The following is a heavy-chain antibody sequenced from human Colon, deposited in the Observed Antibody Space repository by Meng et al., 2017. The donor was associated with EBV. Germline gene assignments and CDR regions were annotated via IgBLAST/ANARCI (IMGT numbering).Heavy chain of an antibody. Sequence: QVQLQESGPGLVKPSGTLSPTCTVSGDSISSDIWWSWVRQPPGKGLEWIGEVYHRGDTNYNPSLKSRVDISVDTSKNQLSLKLSSMTAADTAVYYCARYVFDSSSLYSNWFDPWGQGPLVTVSS. CDR3: ARYVFDSSSLYSNWFDP. CDR1: GDSISSDIW. CDR2: VYHRGDT. V-gene: IGHV4-4*02. D-gene: IGHD3-22*01. J-gene: IGHJ5*02.